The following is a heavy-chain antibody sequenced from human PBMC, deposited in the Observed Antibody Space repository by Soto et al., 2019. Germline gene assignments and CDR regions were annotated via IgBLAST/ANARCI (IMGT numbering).Heavy chain of an antibody. Sequence: EVHLLESGGDLVQPGGSLRLSCAASGFTFSTYALNWVRQSPGKGLEWVSTISSDGDSTYYVDSVKGRFTVSSDNSKNTMYLQMNSLRAEDTALYFCARDPSTGNADYWGQGTLVTVSS. CDR1: GFTFSTYA. V-gene: IGHV3-23*01. J-gene: IGHJ4*02. D-gene: IGHD3-9*01. CDR3: ARDPSTGNADY. CDR2: ISSDGDST.